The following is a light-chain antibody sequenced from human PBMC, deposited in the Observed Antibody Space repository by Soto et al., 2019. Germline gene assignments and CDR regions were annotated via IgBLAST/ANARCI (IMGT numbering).Light chain of an antibody. Sequence: DIQMTQSPSSRSASVGDRVTITCQANQDIKKYLNWYQQKPGKAPKLLIYDASKLEIGVPSRFSGSRSGRDFTFTISSLQSEYIATYYCQQYDDLPLAFGGGTKVEIK. CDR2: DAS. CDR3: QQYDDLPLA. J-gene: IGKJ4*01. CDR1: QDIKKY. V-gene: IGKV1-33*01.